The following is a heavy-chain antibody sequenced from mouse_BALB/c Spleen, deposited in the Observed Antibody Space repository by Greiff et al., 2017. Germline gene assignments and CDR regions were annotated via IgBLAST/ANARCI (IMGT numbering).Heavy chain of an antibody. CDR3: ARTAYYGNWGYAMDY. D-gene: IGHD2-1*01. CDR1: GFNIKDTY. V-gene: IGHV14-3*02. Sequence: VQLQQSGAELVKPGASVKLSCTASGFNIKDTYMHWVKQRPEQGLEWIGRIDPANGNTKYDPKFQGKATITADTSSNTAYLQLSSLTSEDTAVYYCARTAYYGNWGYAMDYWGQGTSVTVSS. CDR2: IDPANGNT. J-gene: IGHJ4*01.